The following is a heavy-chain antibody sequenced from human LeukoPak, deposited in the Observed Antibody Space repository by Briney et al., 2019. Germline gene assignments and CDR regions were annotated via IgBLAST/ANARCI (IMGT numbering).Heavy chain of an antibody. D-gene: IGHD6-19*01. Sequence: SETLSLTCAVYGGSFSDYYWTWIRQPPGEGLEWIGEVKHPGGTNYNPSLRGRVAISVDTSKNQFSLRLTSVTAADTSVFYCARGRGYSSGWGHYYYSLDVWGQGTAVTVSS. V-gene: IGHV4-34*01. J-gene: IGHJ6*02. CDR2: VKHPGGT. CDR3: ARGRGYSSGWGHYYYSLDV. CDR1: GGSFSDYY.